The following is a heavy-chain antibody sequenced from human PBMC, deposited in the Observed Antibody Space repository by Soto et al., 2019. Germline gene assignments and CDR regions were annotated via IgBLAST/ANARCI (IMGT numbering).Heavy chain of an antibody. CDR2: IHYTGST. Sequence: QVQLQESGPGLLRPSQTLSLTCTVSGASVSSGIYYWSWIRQPPGKGLEWIGYIHYTGSTSYNPSLESRFTLSIDTSNNQFSLKLTSVIAADTAVYFCAREGLPSVTTGDLWGQGTLVIVSS. V-gene: IGHV4-31*03. CDR3: AREGLPSVTTGDL. J-gene: IGHJ5*02. CDR1: GASVSSGIYY. D-gene: IGHD4-17*01.